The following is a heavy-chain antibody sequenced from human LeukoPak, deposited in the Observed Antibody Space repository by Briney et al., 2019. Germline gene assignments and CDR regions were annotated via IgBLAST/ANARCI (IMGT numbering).Heavy chain of an antibody. CDR1: GYTFTGYY. J-gene: IGHJ6*02. CDR2: INPNNGGT. Sequence: ASVKVSCKASGYTFTGYYMHWVRQAPGQGLEWMGWINPNNGGTNYAQKFQGWVTMTRDTSISTAYMELSRLRSDDTAVYYCARDTVTIPYYYYGMDVWGQGTTVTVSS. D-gene: IGHD5-24*01. CDR3: ARDTVTIPYYYYGMDV. V-gene: IGHV1-2*04.